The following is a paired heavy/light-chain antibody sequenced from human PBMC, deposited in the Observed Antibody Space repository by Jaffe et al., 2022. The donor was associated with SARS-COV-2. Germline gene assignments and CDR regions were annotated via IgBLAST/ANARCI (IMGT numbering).Light chain of an antibody. V-gene: IGLV2-23*01. J-gene: IGLJ1*01. CDR2: EGS. CDR1: SSDVGSYNL. Sequence: QSALTQPASVSGSPGQSITISCTGTSSDVGSYNLVSWYQQHPGKAPKLMIYEGSKRPSGVSNRFSGSKSGNTASLTISGLQAEDEADYYCCSYAGSSIPYVFGTGTKVTVL. CDR3: CSYAGSSIPYV.
Heavy chain of an antibody. CDR2: ISGSGGST. CDR3: ASHHGSGIHRTFSGYFDY. Sequence: EVQLLESGGGLVQPGGSLRLSCAASGFTFSSYAMSWVRQAPGKGLEWVSAISGSGGSTYYADSVKGRFTISRDNSKNTLYLQMNSLRAEDTAVYYCASHHGSGIHRTFSGYFDYWGQGTLVTVSS. D-gene: IGHD3-10*01. V-gene: IGHV3-23*01. CDR1: GFTFSSYA. J-gene: IGHJ4*02.